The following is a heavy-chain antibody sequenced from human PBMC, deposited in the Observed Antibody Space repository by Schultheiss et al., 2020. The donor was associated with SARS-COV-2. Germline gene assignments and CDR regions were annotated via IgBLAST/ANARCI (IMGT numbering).Heavy chain of an antibody. Sequence: GGSLRLSCAASGFTFSSYAMHWVRQAPGKGLEWVAVISYDGSNKYYADSVKGRFTISRDSSKNTLFLQMNSLRAEDTAVYYCARVNRVDAFDIWGQGTMVTVSS. CDR3: ARVNRVDAFDI. CDR2: ISYDGSNK. V-gene: IGHV3-30*04. CDR1: GFTFSSYA. J-gene: IGHJ3*02. D-gene: IGHD3-10*01.